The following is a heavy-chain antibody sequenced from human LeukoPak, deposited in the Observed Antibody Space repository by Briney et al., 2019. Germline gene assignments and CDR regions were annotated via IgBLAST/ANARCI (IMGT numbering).Heavy chain of an antibody. CDR1: GFTLSSYG. Sequence: GGSLRLSCAASGFTLSSYGMHWVRQAPGRGLEWVAFIRYDGSNKYYADSVKGRFTISRDNSENTLYLQMNGLRAEDTAVYYCSRNSAAAALQYFDYWGQGTLVTVSS. CDR2: IRYDGSNK. J-gene: IGHJ4*02. D-gene: IGHD6-13*01. V-gene: IGHV3-30*02. CDR3: SRNSAAAALQYFDY.